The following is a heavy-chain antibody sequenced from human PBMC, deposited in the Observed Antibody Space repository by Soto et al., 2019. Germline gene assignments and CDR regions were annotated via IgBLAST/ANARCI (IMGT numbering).Heavy chain of an antibody. CDR3: HSSGWYGGDYFDY. CDR2: ISYDGSNK. CDR1: GFTFSSYA. Sequence: GGSLRLSCASSGFTFSSYAMPWVRQAPGKGLEWVAVISYDGSNKYYADSVKGRFTISRDNSKNTLYLQMNSLRAEDTAVYYCHSSGWYGGDYFDYWGQGT. D-gene: IGHD6-19*01. V-gene: IGHV3-30-3*01. J-gene: IGHJ4*02.